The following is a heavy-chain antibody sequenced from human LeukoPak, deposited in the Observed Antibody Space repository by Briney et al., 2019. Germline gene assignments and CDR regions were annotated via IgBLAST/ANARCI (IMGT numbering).Heavy chain of an antibody. CDR2: INQDGSER. CDR3: GRAFPPLRTASAGGL. CDR1: GFSFTNYW. D-gene: IGHD5-18*01. V-gene: IGHV3-7*01. J-gene: IGHJ4*02. Sequence: GGSLRLSCAASGFSFTNYWMSWVRQAPGMGLEWVAIINQDGSERYYVDSVKGRFTVSRDSAKNSLYLQMNSLRVEDTAVYYCGRAFPPLRTASAGGLWGQGTLVTVSS.